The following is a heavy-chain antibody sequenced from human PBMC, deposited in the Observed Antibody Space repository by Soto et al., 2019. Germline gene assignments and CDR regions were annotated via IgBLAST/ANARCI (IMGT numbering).Heavy chain of an antibody. CDR2: ISGSGGST. J-gene: IGHJ4*02. CDR3: AKERYYYGDYIGSDY. D-gene: IGHD4-17*01. V-gene: IGHV3-23*01. Sequence: VSLRLSCAASGFTFSSYAMSWVRQAPGKGLEWVSAISGSGGSTYYADSVKGRFTISRDNSKNTLYLQMNSLRAGDTAVYYCAKERYYYGDYIGSDYWGQGTLVTVSS. CDR1: GFTFSSYA.